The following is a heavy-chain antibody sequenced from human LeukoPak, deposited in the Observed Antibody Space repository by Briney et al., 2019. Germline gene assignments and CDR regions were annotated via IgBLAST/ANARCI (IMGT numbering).Heavy chain of an antibody. CDR2: TNHGGST. CDR3: ARAERDDILVVVAARRWWFDP. CDR1: GGSFSGYY. Sequence: PSETLSLTCAVDGGSFSGYYWSWIRQPPGKGLEWIGETNHGGSTNYNPSLKSRVTISVDTSKNQFSLKLSSVPAADTAVYYSARAERDDILVVVAARRWWFDPCGQGTLVTVSS. J-gene: IGHJ5*02. D-gene: IGHD2-15*01. V-gene: IGHV4-34*01.